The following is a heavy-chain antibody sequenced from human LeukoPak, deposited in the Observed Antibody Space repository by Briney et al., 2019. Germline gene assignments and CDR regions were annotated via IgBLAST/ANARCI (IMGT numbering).Heavy chain of an antibody. CDR1: GFTFSSYA. CDR3: ARGGGVAGTGEYYFDY. D-gene: IGHD6-19*01. Sequence: PGGSLRLSCAASGFTFSSYAISWVRQAPGKGLEWVSAISGSGGSTYYADSVKGRFTISKDNSKNTLYLQMNSLRAEDTAVYYCARGGGVAGTGEYYFDYWGQRTLVTVSS. J-gene: IGHJ4*02. V-gene: IGHV3-23*01. CDR2: ISGSGGST.